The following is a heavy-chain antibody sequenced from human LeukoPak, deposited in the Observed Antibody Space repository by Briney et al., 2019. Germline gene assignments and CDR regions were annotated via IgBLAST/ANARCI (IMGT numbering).Heavy chain of an antibody. CDR3: ARRSHGDWFYFDL. Sequence: SETLSLTCTVSAGSISGYYWNWIRQPPGKGLEWIGYIYYTGSTNYNPSLKSPVTILLEMSKNQFSLKLRSVTAADTAVYYCARRSHGDWFYFDLWGRGTLVTVSS. D-gene: IGHD3/OR15-3a*01. CDR2: IYYTGST. J-gene: IGHJ2*01. CDR1: AGSISGYY. V-gene: IGHV4-59*01.